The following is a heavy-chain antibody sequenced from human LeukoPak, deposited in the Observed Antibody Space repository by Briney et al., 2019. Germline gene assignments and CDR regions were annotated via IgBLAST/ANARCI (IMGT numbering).Heavy chain of an antibody. CDR3: AKGFFHVVVAATRIPITFDY. CDR1: GFTFSSYA. J-gene: IGHJ4*02. Sequence: GSLRLSCAASGFTFSSYAMSWVRQAPGKGLEWVSVISGSGGSTYYADSVKGRFTISRDNSKNTLCLQMNSLRAEDTAVYYCAKGFFHVVVAATRIPITFDYWGQGTLVTVSS. V-gene: IGHV3-23*01. D-gene: IGHD2-15*01. CDR2: ISGSGGST.